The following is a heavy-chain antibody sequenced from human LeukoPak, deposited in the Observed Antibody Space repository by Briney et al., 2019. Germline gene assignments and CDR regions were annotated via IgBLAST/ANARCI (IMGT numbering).Heavy chain of an antibody. CDR1: GGSFSGYY. V-gene: IGHV4-34*01. CDR2: INHSGST. J-gene: IGHJ4*02. Sequence: SETLSLTCAVYGGSFSGYYWSWIRQPPGKGLEWIGEINHSGSTNYSSSLKSRVTISIDTSKKQFSLKLSSVTAADTAVYYCAXXXXXXYXXLTGYYSGYCDYWGQGTLVTVSS. CDR3: AXXXXXXYXXLTGYYSGYCDY. D-gene: IGHD3-9*01.